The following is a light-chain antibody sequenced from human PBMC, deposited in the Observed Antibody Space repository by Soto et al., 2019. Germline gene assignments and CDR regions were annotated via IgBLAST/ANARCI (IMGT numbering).Light chain of an antibody. CDR1: LSLLDSDDGITY. V-gene: IGKV2-40*01. CDR2: TVS. J-gene: IGKJ4*01. CDR3: MQRIRFPLT. Sequence: DFVMTQSPVSLSVTPGEPASISCRSSLSLLDSDDGITYLDWFLQKPGQSPQLLIYTVSYRASGVPDRFSGSGSGTDFTLKISRVEAEDVGVYYCMQRIRFPLTFGGGTKVEIK.